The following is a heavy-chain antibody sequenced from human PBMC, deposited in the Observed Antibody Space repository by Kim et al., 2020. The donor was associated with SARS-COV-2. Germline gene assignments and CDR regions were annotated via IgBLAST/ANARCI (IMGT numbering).Heavy chain of an antibody. CDR1: GFTFDDYA. CDR2: ISWNSGNI. V-gene: IGHV3-9*01. Sequence: GGSLRLSCAASGFTFDDYAMHWVRQAPGKGLEWVSGISWNSGNIRYADSVKGRFTISRDNAKNSLYLQMNSLRAEDTALYYCAKTSTGYYDFWSGFDPWGQGTLVTVSS. J-gene: IGHJ5*02. CDR3: AKTSTGYYDFWSGFDP. D-gene: IGHD3-3*01.